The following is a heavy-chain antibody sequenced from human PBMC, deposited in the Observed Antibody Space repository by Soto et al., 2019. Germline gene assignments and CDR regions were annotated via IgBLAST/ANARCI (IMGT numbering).Heavy chain of an antibody. CDR3: ARGSGSYYYYGMDV. D-gene: IGHD3-10*01. CDR2: VYHSGST. CDR1: GGSISSGGYS. Sequence: PSETLSLTCAVSGGSISSGGYSWSWIRQPPGKGLEWIGCVYHSGSTYSNPSLKSRVTISVDRSKNQFSLNLSSVTAADTAVYYCARGSGSYYYYGMDVWGQGTTVTVSS. J-gene: IGHJ6*02. V-gene: IGHV4-30-2*01.